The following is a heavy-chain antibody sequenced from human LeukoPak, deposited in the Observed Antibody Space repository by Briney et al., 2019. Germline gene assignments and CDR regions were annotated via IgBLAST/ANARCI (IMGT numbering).Heavy chain of an antibody. CDR1: GFTFSTYG. V-gene: IGHV3-30*18. D-gene: IGHD4/OR15-4a*01. CDR3: AKDLSMGAFDF. Sequence: PGRSLRLSCEGTGFTFSTYGIHWVRQAPGKGLEWVALISNDGNQKFYADSVKGRFTISRDNSKNTLSLQMNSLRAEDTAMYYCAKDLSMGAFDFWGRGTLATVSS. J-gene: IGHJ4*02. CDR2: ISNDGNQK.